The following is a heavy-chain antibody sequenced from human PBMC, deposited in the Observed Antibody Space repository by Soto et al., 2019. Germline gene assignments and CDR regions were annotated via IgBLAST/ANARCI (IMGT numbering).Heavy chain of an antibody. J-gene: IGHJ4*02. D-gene: IGHD4-17*01. CDR2: IYYSGST. Sequence: SETLSLTCTVSGGSISSYYWSWIRQPPGKGLEWIGYIYYSGSTNYNPSLKSRVTISVDTSKNQFSLKLSSVTAADTAVYYCARDYGDYFDYWGQGTLVTVSS. V-gene: IGHV4-59*01. CDR1: GGSISSYY. CDR3: ARDYGDYFDY.